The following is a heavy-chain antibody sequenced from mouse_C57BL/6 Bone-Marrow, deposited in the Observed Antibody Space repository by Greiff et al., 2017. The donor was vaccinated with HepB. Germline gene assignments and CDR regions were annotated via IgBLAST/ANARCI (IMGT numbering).Heavy chain of an antibody. J-gene: IGHJ3*01. CDR2: IDPSDSET. D-gene: IGHD2-2*01. CDR3: AREGIYYGYETFAY. V-gene: IGHV1-52*01. Sequence: VKLQQPGAELVRPGSSVKLSCKASGYTFTSYWMHWVKQRPIQGLEWIGNIDPSDSETHYNQKFKDKATLTVDKSSSTAYMQLSSLASEDSAVYYCAREGIYYGYETFAYWGQGTLVTVSA. CDR1: GYTFTSYW.